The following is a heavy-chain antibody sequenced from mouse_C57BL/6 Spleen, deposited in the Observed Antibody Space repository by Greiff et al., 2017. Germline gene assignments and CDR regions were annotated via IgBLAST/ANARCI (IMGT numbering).Heavy chain of an antibody. Sequence: EVKLMESGPGLVKPSQSLSLTCSVTGYSITSGYYWKWIRQFPGNKLEWMGYISYDGSNNYNPSLKNRISITRDTSKNQFFLKLNSVTTEDTATYYCARDLTGTAWFAYWGQGTLVTVSA. V-gene: IGHV3-6*01. CDR1: GYSITSGYY. J-gene: IGHJ3*01. CDR2: ISYDGSN. D-gene: IGHD4-1*01. CDR3: ARDLTGTAWFAY.